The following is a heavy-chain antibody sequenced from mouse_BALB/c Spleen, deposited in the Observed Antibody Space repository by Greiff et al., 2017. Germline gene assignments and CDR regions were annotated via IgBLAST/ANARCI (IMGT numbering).Heavy chain of an antibody. D-gene: IGHD2-14*01. CDR1: GYTFTSYT. Sequence: QVQLQQSGAELARPGASVKMSCKASGYTFTSYTMHWVKQRPGQGLEWIGYINPSSGYTNYNQKFKDKATLTADTSSSTAYMQLSSLTSEDSAVYYCARSAYYRYDDGGDYAMDYWGQGTSVTVSS. J-gene: IGHJ4*01. CDR2: INPSSGYT. V-gene: IGHV1-4*01. CDR3: ARSAYYRYDDGGDYAMDY.